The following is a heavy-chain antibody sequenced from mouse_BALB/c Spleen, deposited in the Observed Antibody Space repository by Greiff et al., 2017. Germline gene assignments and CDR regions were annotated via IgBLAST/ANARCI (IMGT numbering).Heavy chain of an antibody. CDR1: GFTFSSYA. D-gene: IGHD1-1*01. Sequence: EVKLVESGGGLVKPGGSLKLSCAASGFTFSSYAMSWVRQTPEKRLEWVASISSGGSTYYPDSVKGRFTISRDNARNILYLQMSSLRSEDTAMYYCARGGSYYYGSKRAWFAYWGQGTLVTVSA. CDR2: ISSGGST. V-gene: IGHV5-6-5*01. J-gene: IGHJ3*01. CDR3: ARGGSYYYGSKRAWFAY.